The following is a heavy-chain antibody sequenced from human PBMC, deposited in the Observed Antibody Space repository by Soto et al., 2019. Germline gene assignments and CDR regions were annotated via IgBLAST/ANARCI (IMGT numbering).Heavy chain of an antibody. D-gene: IGHD6-6*01. Sequence: SGGSLRLSCAASGFTFNNYGMHWVRQAPGKGLEWVTVIWYDGSNKYYADSVKGRFTISRDNSKNTLYLQMNSLRAEDTAVYYCARDRSSSLDYWGQGTLVTVSS. J-gene: IGHJ4*02. CDR1: GFTFNNYG. CDR2: IWYDGSNK. V-gene: IGHV3-33*01. CDR3: ARDRSSSLDY.